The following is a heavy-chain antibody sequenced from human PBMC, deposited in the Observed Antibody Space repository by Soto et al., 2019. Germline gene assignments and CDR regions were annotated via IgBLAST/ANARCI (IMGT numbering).Heavy chain of an antibody. CDR2: ISAYNGNT. D-gene: IGHD6-6*01. Sequence: GASVKVSCKASGYTFTSYGISWVRQAPGQGLEWMGWISAYNGNTNYAQKFQGRVTITADKSTSTAYMELSSLRSEDTAVYYCARDPGGWLAARPDWFDPWGQGTLVTVS. CDR1: GYTFTSYG. CDR3: ARDPGGWLAARPDWFDP. J-gene: IGHJ5*02. V-gene: IGHV1-18*04.